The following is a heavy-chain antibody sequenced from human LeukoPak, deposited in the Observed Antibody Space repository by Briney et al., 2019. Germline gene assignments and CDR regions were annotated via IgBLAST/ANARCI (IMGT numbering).Heavy chain of an antibody. CDR2: IYYSGST. J-gene: IGHJ4*02. CDR1: GGSISSYY. Sequence: PSETLSLTCTVSGGSISSYYWSWIRQPPGKGLEWIGYIYYSGSTNYNPSLKSRVTISVDTSKNQFSLKLSSVTAADTAVYYCGRHAREAASFDNWGQGTLVTVSS. V-gene: IGHV4-59*08. D-gene: IGHD6-13*01. CDR3: GRHAREAASFDN.